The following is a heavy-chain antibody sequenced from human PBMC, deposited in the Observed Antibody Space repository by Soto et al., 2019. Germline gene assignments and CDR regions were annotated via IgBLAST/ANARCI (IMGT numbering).Heavy chain of an antibody. D-gene: IGHD5-12*01. V-gene: IGHV3-23*01. Sequence: GGSLRLSCAASGFTFSSYAMSWVRQAPGKGLEWVSAISGSGGSTYYADSVKGRFTISRDNSKNTLYLQMNSLRAEDTAVYYCASPRSLSSGYDWGPMDYWGQGTLVTVSS. CDR3: ASPRSLSSGYDWGPMDY. CDR1: GFTFSSYA. CDR2: ISGSGGST. J-gene: IGHJ4*02.